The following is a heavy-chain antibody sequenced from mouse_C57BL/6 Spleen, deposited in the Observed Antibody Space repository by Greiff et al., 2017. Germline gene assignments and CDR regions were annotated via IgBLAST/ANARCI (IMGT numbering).Heavy chain of an antibody. D-gene: IGHD1-1*01. CDR2: ISYDGSN. CDR3: ARGDYGSSYGFAC. J-gene: IGHJ3*01. V-gene: IGHV3-6*01. CDR1: GYSITSGYY. Sequence: ESGPGLVKPSQSLSLTCSVTGYSITSGYYWNWIRQFPGNKLEWMGYISYDGSNNYNPSPKNRLSITRDTSKNQFFLKLNSVTTEDTATYYCARGDYGSSYGFACGGQGTLVTVAA.